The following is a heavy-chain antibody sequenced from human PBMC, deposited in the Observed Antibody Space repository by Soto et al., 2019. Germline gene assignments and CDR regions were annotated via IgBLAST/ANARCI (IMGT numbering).Heavy chain of an antibody. CDR2: ITTSGGNT. V-gene: IGHV3-23*01. CDR1: GFTFSTYA. Sequence: EVQLLESGGGLVQPGGSLRLSCAASGFTFSTYAMSWVRQAPGKGLEWVSTITTSGGNTYNADSVQGRFTISRDNSKNQLYLQMNSLRAEDTAVYYCAGRYCTNGVCYTNYYYYIDVWGKGTTVTVSS. J-gene: IGHJ6*03. CDR3: AGRYCTNGVCYTNYYYYIDV. D-gene: IGHD2-8*01.